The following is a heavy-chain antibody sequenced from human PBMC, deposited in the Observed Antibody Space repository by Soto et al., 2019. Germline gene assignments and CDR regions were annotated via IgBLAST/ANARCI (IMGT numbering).Heavy chain of an antibody. Sequence: EVQLLESGGGLVQPGGSLRLSCAASGFTFSIYAMNWVRQAPGKGLEWVAGIIGAGAPYYADPVKGRFTISRDNSKNTLYLQMKSLRDEDTALYFCAKDFTPDSRWDIDYWGQGTLVTVSS. J-gene: IGHJ4*02. CDR2: IIGAGAP. CDR3: AKDFTPDSRWDIDY. V-gene: IGHV3-23*01. CDR1: GFTFSIYA. D-gene: IGHD1-26*01.